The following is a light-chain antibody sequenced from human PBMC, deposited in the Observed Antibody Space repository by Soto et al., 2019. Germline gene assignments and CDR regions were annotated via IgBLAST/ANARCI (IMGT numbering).Light chain of an antibody. CDR2: EVT. V-gene: IGLV2-14*01. CDR1: SSDVGGYNY. J-gene: IGLJ3*02. CDR3: SCYTGSNSWV. Sequence: QSALTQPASVSGSPGQSITISCTGTSSDVGGYNYVSWYQQHPGKAPKLMLYEVTHRPSGVSTRFSGYKSGNTASLTISGLQAEDEADYYCSCYTGSNSWVFGGGTKLTVL.